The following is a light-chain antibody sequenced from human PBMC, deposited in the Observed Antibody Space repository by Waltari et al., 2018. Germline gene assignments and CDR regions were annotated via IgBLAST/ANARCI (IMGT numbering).Light chain of an antibody. CDR2: DVS. J-gene: IGLJ1*01. CDR1: SSDVGGYNF. CDR3: SSYTSSDTPV. Sequence: QSALTQPASVSGSPGQSITISCPGTSSDVGGYNFVPWYQQPPGKAPKLMIYDVSKGPAGVSKRFSGAKSGNTASLTISGLQAEDEADYYCSSYTSSDTPVFGTGTKVTVV. V-gene: IGLV2-14*01.